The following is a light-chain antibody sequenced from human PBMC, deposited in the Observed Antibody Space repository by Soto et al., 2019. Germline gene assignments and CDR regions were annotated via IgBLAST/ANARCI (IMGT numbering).Light chain of an antibody. Sequence: RVRRPGPATLCVSPGGRGTLSCRASQSLSKSLVWYQQKPGQAPRLLIDGASNRATGIPARFSGSGSGTDFTLTISSLEPEDFAVYFCQQRSSWPLTFGGGTKVDIK. J-gene: IGKJ4*02. V-gene: IGKV3-11*01. CDR1: QSLSKS. CDR2: GAS. CDR3: QQRSSWPLT.